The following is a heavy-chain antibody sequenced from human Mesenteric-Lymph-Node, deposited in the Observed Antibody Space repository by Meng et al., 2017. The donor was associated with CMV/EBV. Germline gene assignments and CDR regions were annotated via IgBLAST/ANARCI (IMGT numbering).Heavy chain of an antibody. D-gene: IGHD6-6*01. J-gene: IGHJ4*02. CDR1: GGSIDSNAYY. CDR3: ARLLYSSSAPLDY. Sequence: GSLRLSCSVSGGSIDSNAYYWGWIRQPPGKGLEWIASIYYSGTTYSNPSLTSRVTLSLDKSKNQFSLSLSPVTAADTAVYFCARLLYSSSAPLDYWGPGTLVTVSS. CDR2: IYYSGTT. V-gene: IGHV4-39*07.